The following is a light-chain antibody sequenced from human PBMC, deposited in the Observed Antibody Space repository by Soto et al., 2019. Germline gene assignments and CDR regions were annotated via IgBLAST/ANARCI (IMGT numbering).Light chain of an antibody. CDR1: SSDVGGYNY. V-gene: IGLV2-8*01. CDR3: SSFAGSNNFPYV. Sequence: SVLTQPRSVSGSPGQSVTISCTGTSSDVGGYNYVSWYQHHPGKAPKLMIYEINKRPSGVPDRFSGSKSGNTASLTVSGLQAEDEADYYCSSFAGSNNFPYVFGTGTKVTVL. CDR2: EIN. J-gene: IGLJ1*01.